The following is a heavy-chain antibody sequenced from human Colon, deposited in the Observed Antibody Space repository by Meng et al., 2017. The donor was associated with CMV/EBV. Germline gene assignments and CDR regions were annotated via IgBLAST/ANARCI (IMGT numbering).Heavy chain of an antibody. CDR2: ISPYNGDT. CDR3: ARELARGGY. J-gene: IGHJ4*02. CDR1: GYTFPKYG. Sequence: VDVVKPGAAVKEPGAALKVSYKTSGYTFPKYGIRGGRQAPGQGLEWMAYISPYNGDTNYAQRFQGRVALTTYTSTSTVYMELGSLTSDDTAMYYCARELARGGYWGQGTLVTVSS. V-gene: IGHV1-18*01.